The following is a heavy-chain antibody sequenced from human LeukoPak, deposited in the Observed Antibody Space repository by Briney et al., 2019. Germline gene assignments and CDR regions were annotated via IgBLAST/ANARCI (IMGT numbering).Heavy chain of an antibody. D-gene: IGHD3-22*01. V-gene: IGHV1-18*01. CDR1: GYTFTRYG. J-gene: IGHJ4*02. CDR3: ASYYYEGSGLDY. Sequence: ASVKVSCKASGYTFTRYGISWVRQAPGQGLEWMGWISAYNGNTNYAQKLQGRVTMTTDTSTSTAYMELRSLRSDDTAVYYSASYYYEGSGLDYWGQGTLVTVSS. CDR2: ISAYNGNT.